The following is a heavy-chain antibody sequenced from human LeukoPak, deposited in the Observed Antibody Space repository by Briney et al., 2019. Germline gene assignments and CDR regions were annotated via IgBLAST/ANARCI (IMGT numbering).Heavy chain of an antibody. J-gene: IGHJ4*02. CDR2: ISWNSGSI. CDR1: GFTFDDYA. Sequence: PGGSLRLSCAASGFTFDDYAMHWVRQAPGKGLEWVSGISWNSGSIGYADSVKGRFTISRDNAKNSLYLQMNSLRAEDTTLYYCVKDYDSSGYYPHYWGQGTLVTVSS. V-gene: IGHV3-9*01. D-gene: IGHD3-22*01. CDR3: VKDYDSSGYYPHY.